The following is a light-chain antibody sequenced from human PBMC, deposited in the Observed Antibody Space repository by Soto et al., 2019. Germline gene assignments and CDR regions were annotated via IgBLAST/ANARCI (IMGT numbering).Light chain of an antibody. CDR3: QQFNKWPRT. Sequence: IVFTQSPGTVSLSPGERATLSCRASQNISSRYLAWYQQKPGQAPRLLIYGASTRASGIPPRFSGSGSGTDFTLTISSLQSEDFALYYCQQFNKWPRTFGPGTKVDI. CDR2: GAS. CDR1: QNISSRY. J-gene: IGKJ1*01. V-gene: IGKV3-15*01.